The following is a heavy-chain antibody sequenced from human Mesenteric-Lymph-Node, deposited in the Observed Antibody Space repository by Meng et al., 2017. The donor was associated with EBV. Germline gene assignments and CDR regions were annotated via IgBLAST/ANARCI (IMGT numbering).Heavy chain of an antibody. CDR3: ARADYYDTSGNLDF. J-gene: IGHJ4*02. D-gene: IGHD3-22*01. V-gene: IGHV4-61*01. CDR1: GGSVIGDTYY. Sequence: QVHLKGSGPGLVKPSATLSLTCSVSGGSVIGDTYYWSWIRRPPGKGLECIGHIYYSGTTNYNPSLKSRVTISLDTTKSQFSLKLRSVTATDTAVYYCARADYYDTSGNLDFWGQGTLVTVSS. CDR2: IYYSGTT.